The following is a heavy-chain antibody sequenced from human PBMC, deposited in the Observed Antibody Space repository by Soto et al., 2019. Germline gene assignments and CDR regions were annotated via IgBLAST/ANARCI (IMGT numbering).Heavy chain of an antibody. D-gene: IGHD3-22*01. CDR1: GFTFSSYA. V-gene: IGHV3-23*01. Sequence: EVQLLESGGGLVQPGGSLRLSCAASGFTFSSYAMSWVRQAPGKGLEWVSAISGSGGSTYYADSVKGRFTISRDNSMNTVYLQLNSLRAEGTAVYYCAKVVGLRYYYVSSGYYVDSGWFDPWGQGTLVTVSS. J-gene: IGHJ5*02. CDR3: AKVVGLRYYYVSSGYYVDSGWFDP. CDR2: ISGSGGST.